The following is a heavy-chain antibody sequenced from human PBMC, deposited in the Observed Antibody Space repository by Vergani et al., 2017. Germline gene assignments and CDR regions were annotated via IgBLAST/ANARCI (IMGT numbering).Heavy chain of an antibody. CDR1: GGSISSYY. V-gene: IGHV4-59*08. CDR2: IYYSGST. Sequence: QVQLQESGPGLVKPSETLSLTCTVSGGSISSYYWSWIRQPPGKGLEWIGYIYYSGSTNYNPSLKSRVTISVDTSKNQFSLKLSSVTAADTAVYYCARREDTAMGYYGMDVWGQGTTVTVSS. J-gene: IGHJ6*02. D-gene: IGHD5-18*01. CDR3: ARREDTAMGYYGMDV.